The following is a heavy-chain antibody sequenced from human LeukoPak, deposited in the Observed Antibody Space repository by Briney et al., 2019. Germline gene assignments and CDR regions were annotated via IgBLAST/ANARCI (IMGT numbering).Heavy chain of an antibody. Sequence: GGSLRLSCAASGFTFSSYAMSWVRQAPGKGLEWVSAISGSGGSTYYADSVKGRFTISRDNSKNTLYLQMNSLRAEDTAVYYCAKDHRGMRRYDRPVDAFDIWGQGTMVTVSS. D-gene: IGHD3-22*01. CDR2: ISGSGGST. J-gene: IGHJ3*02. CDR1: GFTFSSYA. CDR3: AKDHRGMRRYDRPVDAFDI. V-gene: IGHV3-23*01.